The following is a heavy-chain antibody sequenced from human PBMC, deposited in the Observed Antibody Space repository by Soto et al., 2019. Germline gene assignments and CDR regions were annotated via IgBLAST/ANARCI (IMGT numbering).Heavy chain of an antibody. V-gene: IGHV1-3*01. Sequence: QVPLVQSGAEVKKPGASVKVSCKASGYTSTAYPMHWVCQAPGQRLEWMGWINVANGDTGYSQKFQGRVTVTRDTSASTVYMELSSLTSEDTAVYYCARKDYYGAGIYYFDHWGQGTLVTVSS. CDR2: INVANGDT. CDR3: ARKDYYGAGIYYFDH. J-gene: IGHJ4*02. CDR1: GYTSTAYP. D-gene: IGHD3-10*01.